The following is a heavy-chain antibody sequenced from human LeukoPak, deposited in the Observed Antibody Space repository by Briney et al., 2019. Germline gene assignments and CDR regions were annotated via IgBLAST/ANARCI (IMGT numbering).Heavy chain of an antibody. V-gene: IGHV3-23*01. J-gene: IGHJ6*03. CDR2: ISGSGGST. Sequence: GGSLRLSCAASGFTFSSYAMSWVRQAPGKGLEWVSAISGSGGSTYYADSVKGRFTISRDNSKNTLYLQMNSLRAEDTAVYYCAKSSVYGDYNPYYYYYYMDVWGKGTTVTVSS. CDR3: AKSSVYGDYNPYYYYYYMDV. CDR1: GFTFSSYA. D-gene: IGHD4-17*01.